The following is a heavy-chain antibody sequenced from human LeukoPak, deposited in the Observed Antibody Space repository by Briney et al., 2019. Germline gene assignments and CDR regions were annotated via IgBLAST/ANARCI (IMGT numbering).Heavy chain of an antibody. CDR2: IYYSGST. J-gene: IGHJ4*02. V-gene: IGHV4-59*01. CDR3: ARTSGQDYYDSSGYERNFDY. D-gene: IGHD3-22*01. CDR1: GGSISSYY. Sequence: SETLSLTCTVSGGSISSYYWSWIRQPPGKGLEWIGYIYYSGSTNYNPSLKSRVTISVDTSKNQFSLKLSSVTAADTAVYYCARTSGQDYYDSSGYERNFDYWGRGTLVTVSS.